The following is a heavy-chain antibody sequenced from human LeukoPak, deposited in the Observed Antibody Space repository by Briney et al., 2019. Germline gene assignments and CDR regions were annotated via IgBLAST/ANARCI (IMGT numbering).Heavy chain of an antibody. CDR3: ARDKAADYSNYYYYYYMDV. J-gene: IGHJ6*03. Sequence: GGSLRLSCAASGFTFSSYSMNWVRQAPGKGLEWVSSISSSSYIYYADSVKGRFTISRDNAKNSLYLQMNSLRAEDTAVYYCARDKAADYSNYYYYYYMDVWGKGTTVTVSS. D-gene: IGHD4-11*01. CDR1: GFTFSSYS. V-gene: IGHV3-21*04. CDR2: ISSSSYI.